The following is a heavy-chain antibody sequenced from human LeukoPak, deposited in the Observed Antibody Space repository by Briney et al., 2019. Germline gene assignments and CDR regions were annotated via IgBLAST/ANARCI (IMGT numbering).Heavy chain of an antibody. J-gene: IGHJ3*02. CDR1: GYTFTSYA. V-gene: IGHV7-4-1*02. Sequence: ASVKVSCKASGYTFTSYAMNWVRQAPGQGLEWMGWINTNTGNPTYAQGFTGRFVFSLDTSVSTAYLQISSLKAEDTAVYYCAREAAGINDAFDIWXXXTXXXXSS. CDR3: AREAAGINDAFDI. D-gene: IGHD6-13*01. CDR2: INTNTGNP.